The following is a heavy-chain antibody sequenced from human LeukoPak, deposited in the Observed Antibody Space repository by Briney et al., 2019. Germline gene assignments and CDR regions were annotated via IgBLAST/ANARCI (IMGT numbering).Heavy chain of an antibody. Sequence: SETLSLTCTVSGGSISNYWNWIRQPPGKGLEWIGYIYYTGNTNYNPSLKSRVTISVDTSKNQFSLKLSSVTAADTAVYYCARDEGYCSGGSCFAFAPQGDYWGQGTLVTVSS. CDR3: ARDEGYCSGGSCFAFAPQGDY. V-gene: IGHV4-59*01. CDR1: GGSISNY. CDR2: IYYTGNT. J-gene: IGHJ4*02. D-gene: IGHD2-15*01.